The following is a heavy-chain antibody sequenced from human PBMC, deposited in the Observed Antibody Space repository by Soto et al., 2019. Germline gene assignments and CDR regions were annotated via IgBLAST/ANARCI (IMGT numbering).Heavy chain of an antibody. CDR3: AREHLGYSYGYEDY. Sequence: QVQLVESGGGVVQSGRSLRLSCAASGFTFSSYAMHWVRQAPGKGLEWVAVISYDGSNKYYADSVKGRFIISRDNSKNTLYLQMNSLRAEDTAVYYCAREHLGYSYGYEDYWGQGTLVTVSS. V-gene: IGHV3-30-3*01. D-gene: IGHD5-18*01. J-gene: IGHJ4*02. CDR1: GFTFSSYA. CDR2: ISYDGSNK.